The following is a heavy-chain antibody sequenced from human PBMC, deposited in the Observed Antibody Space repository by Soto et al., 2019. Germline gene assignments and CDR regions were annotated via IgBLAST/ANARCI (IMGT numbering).Heavy chain of an antibody. CDR2: IIPIFGTA. V-gene: IGHV1-69*13. J-gene: IGHJ6*02. CDR1: GGTFSSYA. CDR3: ARVADIVATSTNPDDYYYYGMDV. Sequence: GASVKVSCKASGGTFSSYAISWVRQAPGQGLEWMGGIIPIFGTANYAQKFQGRVTITADESTSTAYMELSSLRSEDTAVYYCARVADIVATSTNPDDYYYYGMDVWGQGTTVTVSS. D-gene: IGHD5-12*01.